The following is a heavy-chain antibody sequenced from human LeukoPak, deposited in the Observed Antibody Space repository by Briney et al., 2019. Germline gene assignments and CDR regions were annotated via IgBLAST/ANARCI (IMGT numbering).Heavy chain of an antibody. CDR1: GFTFSSDA. J-gene: IGHJ6*02. Sequence: GGSLRLSCAASGFTFSSDAMNWVRQAPGKGLEWVSVISGGGTTYYSDSVKGRFTISRDNSKNTLYLQMNSLRAEDTAVYYCARDSGYTGWYYGMDVWGQGTTVTVSS. CDR2: ISGGGTT. V-gene: IGHV3-23*01. D-gene: IGHD5-12*01. CDR3: ARDSGYTGWYYGMDV.